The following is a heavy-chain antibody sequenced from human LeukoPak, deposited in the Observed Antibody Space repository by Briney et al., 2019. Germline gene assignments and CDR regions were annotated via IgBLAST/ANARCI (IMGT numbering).Heavy chain of an antibody. Sequence: GASVKVSCKASGYTFTSYDINWVRQATGQGLEWMGWMNPNSGNTGYAQKFQGRVTMTRNTSISTAYMELSSLRSEDTAIYYCAKYSHDSSGSYDYWGQGTLVTVSS. V-gene: IGHV1-8*01. CDR2: MNPNSGNT. CDR3: AKYSHDSSGSYDY. D-gene: IGHD3-22*01. CDR1: GYTFTSYD. J-gene: IGHJ4*02.